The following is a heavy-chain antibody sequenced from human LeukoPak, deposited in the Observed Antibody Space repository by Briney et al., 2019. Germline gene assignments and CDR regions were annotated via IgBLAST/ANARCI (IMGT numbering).Heavy chain of an antibody. V-gene: IGHV4-39*07. CDR1: GGSISSRPYY. J-gene: IGHJ6*03. CDR2: ISYSGTT. CDR3: ARDFSSSSTVYYYYYMDV. D-gene: IGHD6-6*01. Sequence: SETLSLTCTVSGGSISSRPYYWGWVRQPPGKGLEWIGTISYSGTTYYSPSLKSRVTISLDTSKNQFSLKLSSVTAADTAMYYCARDFSSSSTVYYYYYMDVWGKGTTVTVSS.